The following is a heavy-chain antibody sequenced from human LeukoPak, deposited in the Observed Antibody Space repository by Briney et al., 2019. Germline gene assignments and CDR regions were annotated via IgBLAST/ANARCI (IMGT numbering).Heavy chain of an antibody. J-gene: IGHJ4*02. D-gene: IGHD4-17*01. V-gene: IGHV4-30-4*08. Sequence: PSQTLSLTCTVSGGSISSGDYYWSWIRQPPGKGLEWIGYIYYSGSTYYNPSLKSRVIISVDTSKYQLSLKLSSVTAADPAVYYCARLTVTEYFDYWGQGTLVTVSS. CDR1: GGSISSGDYY. CDR2: IYYSGST. CDR3: ARLTVTEYFDY.